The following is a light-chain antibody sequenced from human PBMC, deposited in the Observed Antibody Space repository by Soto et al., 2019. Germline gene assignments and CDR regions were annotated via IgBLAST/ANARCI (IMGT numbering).Light chain of an antibody. J-gene: IGKJ4*01. V-gene: IGKV3-20*01. CDR3: QQYSSSPST. CDR1: QSVFRNY. Sequence: EIVLTQSPGTLSLSPGERATLSCRASQSVFRNYLAWYQQKPGQAPRLLIYGASTRAAGISDRFSGSGSGTDFTLTVNRLEPADFAVYYCQQYSSSPSTFGGGTKVEIK. CDR2: GAS.